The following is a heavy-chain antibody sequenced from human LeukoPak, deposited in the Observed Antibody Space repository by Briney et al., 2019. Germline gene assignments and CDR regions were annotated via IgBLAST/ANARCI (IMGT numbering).Heavy chain of an antibody. V-gene: IGHV1-69*06. D-gene: IGHD2-2*01. CDR1: GGTFSSYA. J-gene: IGHJ6*04. CDR2: IIPIFGTA. Sequence: SVKVSCKASGGTFSSYAINWVRQAPGQGLEWMGGIIPIFGTANYAQKFQGRVTITADKSTSTAYMELSSLRSEDTAVYYCARDRLERCGSTSCLFNYYYGMDVWGKGTTVTVSS. CDR3: ARDRLERCGSTSCLFNYYYGMDV.